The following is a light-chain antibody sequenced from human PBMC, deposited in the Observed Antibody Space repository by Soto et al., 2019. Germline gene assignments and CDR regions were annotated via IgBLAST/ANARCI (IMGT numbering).Light chain of an antibody. CDR2: RDT. V-gene: IGLV1-47*01. Sequence: QSVLTQSPSASGTPGQRVTISCSGSSSNIVGNYVYWYQQLSGAAPRLLIYRDTQRPSGVPDRFSGSKSDTSASLAISGLGSEDDADYYCASLDDSLGGVVFGGGTKLTVL. CDR3: ASLDDSLGGVV. CDR1: SSNIVGNY. J-gene: IGLJ2*01.